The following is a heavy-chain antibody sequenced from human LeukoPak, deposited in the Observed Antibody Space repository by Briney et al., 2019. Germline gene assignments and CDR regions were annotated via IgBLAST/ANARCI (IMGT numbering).Heavy chain of an antibody. V-gene: IGHV4-39*07. CDR1: GGSISSSSYY. CDR3: ARGVDSSSGLDY. D-gene: IGHD6-6*01. Sequence: SETLSLTCTVSGGSISSSSYYWGWIRQPPGKGLEWIGSIYYSGSTYYNPSLKSRVTISVDTSKNQFSLKLSSVTAADTAVYYCARGVDSSSGLDYWGQGTLVTVSS. CDR2: IYYSGST. J-gene: IGHJ4*02.